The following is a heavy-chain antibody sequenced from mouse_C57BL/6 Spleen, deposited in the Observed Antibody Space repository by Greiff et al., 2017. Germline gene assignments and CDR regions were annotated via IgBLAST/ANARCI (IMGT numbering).Heavy chain of an antibody. CDR3: ARQRHY. Sequence: EVQLQQSVAELVRPGASVKLSCTASGFNIKNTYMPWVKQRPDQGLEWIGRIDPANGNTKYAPKFQGKATITADTSSNTAYLQLSSLTSEDTAIYYCARQRHYWGQGTTLTVSS. CDR2: IDPANGNT. J-gene: IGHJ2*01. CDR1: GFNIKNTY. V-gene: IGHV14-3*01.